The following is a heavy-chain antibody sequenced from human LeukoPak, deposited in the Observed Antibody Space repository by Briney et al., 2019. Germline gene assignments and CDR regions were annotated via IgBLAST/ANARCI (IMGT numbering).Heavy chain of an antibody. J-gene: IGHJ5*02. Sequence: ASVKVSCKASGYTFTSYYMHWVRQAPGQGLEWMGIINPSGGSTSYAQKFQGRVTMTRDMSTSTVYMELSSLRSEDTAVYYCARDGVSCSSTSYYLNWFDPWGQGTLVTVSS. CDR1: GYTFTSYY. CDR3: ARDGVSCSSTSYYLNWFDP. D-gene: IGHD2-2*01. CDR2: INPSGGST. V-gene: IGHV1-46*01.